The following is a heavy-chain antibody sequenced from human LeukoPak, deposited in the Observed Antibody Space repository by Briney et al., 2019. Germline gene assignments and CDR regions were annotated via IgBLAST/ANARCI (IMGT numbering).Heavy chain of an antibody. CDR2: MTPKTGNS. CDR1: GYTFINYD. V-gene: IGHV1-8*01. J-gene: IGHJ5*02. D-gene: IGHD2-2*01. CDR3: ARKTCTSTSCLHP. Sequence: ASVKVSCKASGYTFINYDINWVRQAAGQGLERMGWMTPKTGNSGYAQRFQGRVTMTRDTSTDTAYMELSNLGSEDTAVYYCARKTCTSTSCLHPWGQGTLVTVSS.